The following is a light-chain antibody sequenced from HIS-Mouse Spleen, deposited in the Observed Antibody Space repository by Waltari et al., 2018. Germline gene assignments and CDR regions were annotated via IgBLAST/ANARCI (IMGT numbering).Light chain of an antibody. V-gene: IGLV2-11*01. CDR1: SSDVGGYND. CDR3: CSYAGSYRV. Sequence: QSALTQPRPVSGSPGQSVTISCTGTSSDVGGYNDVPWYQQHPGKAPKLMIYDVSKRPSGVPDRFSGSKSGNTASLTISGLQAEDEADYYCCSYAGSYRVFGTGTKVTVL. CDR2: DVS. J-gene: IGLJ1*01.